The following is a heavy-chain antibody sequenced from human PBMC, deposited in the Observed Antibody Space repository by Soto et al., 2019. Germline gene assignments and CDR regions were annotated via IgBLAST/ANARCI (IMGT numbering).Heavy chain of an antibody. CDR3: VREVTAGLTFDY. V-gene: IGHV3-48*04. CDR2: ISTSSSSM. D-gene: IGHD2-21*02. Sequence: EVQLVESGGGLVQPGGSLRLSCAASGFTFRTYSMDWVRQAPGKGLEWVSYISTSSSSMYYADSVKGRFTISRDNAKNSLYLQMNSLRAEDTAVYYCVREVTAGLTFDYWGQGILVTVSS. CDR1: GFTFRTYS. J-gene: IGHJ4*02.